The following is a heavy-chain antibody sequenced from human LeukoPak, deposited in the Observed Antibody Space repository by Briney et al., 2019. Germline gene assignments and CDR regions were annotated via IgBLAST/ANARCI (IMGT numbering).Heavy chain of an antibody. CDR3: VRAGRWLQFMGF. D-gene: IGHD5-24*01. V-gene: IGHV4-34*01. CDR2: INHSGST. Sequence: SETLSLTCAVYGGSFSGYYWSWIRQPPGKGLEWIGEINHSGSTNYNPSLKSRVTISVDTSKNQFSLKLSSVTAADTAVYYCVRAGRWLQFMGFWGQGTMVTVSS. J-gene: IGHJ3*01. CDR1: GGSFSGYY.